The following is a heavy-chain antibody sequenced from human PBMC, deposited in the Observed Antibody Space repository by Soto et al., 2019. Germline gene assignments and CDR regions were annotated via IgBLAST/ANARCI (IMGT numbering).Heavy chain of an antibody. V-gene: IGHV3-30-3*01. CDR2: ISYDGSNK. CDR1: GFTFSSYA. CDR3: ARPLRDSSGYFRY. D-gene: IGHD3-22*01. Sequence: PGGSLRPSCAASGFTFSSYAMHWVRQAPGKGLEWVAVISYDGSNKYYADSVKGRFTISRDNSKNTLYLQMNSLRAEDTAVYYCARPLRDSSGYFRYWGQGTLVTVSS. J-gene: IGHJ4*02.